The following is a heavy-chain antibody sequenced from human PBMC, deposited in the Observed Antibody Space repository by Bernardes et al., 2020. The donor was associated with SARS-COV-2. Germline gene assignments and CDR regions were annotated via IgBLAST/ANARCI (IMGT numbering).Heavy chain of an antibody. CDR1: GYTFTGYY. D-gene: IGHD2-2*01. V-gene: IGHV1-2*02. J-gene: IGHJ5*02. Sequence: ASVKVSCKASGYTFTGYYMHWVRQAPGQGLEWMGWINPNSGGTNYAQKFQGRVTMTRDTSISTAYMELSRLRSDDTAVYYCARDPCLYCSSTSLDPWGQGTLVTGSA. CDR2: INPNSGGT. CDR3: ARDPCLYCSSTSLDP.